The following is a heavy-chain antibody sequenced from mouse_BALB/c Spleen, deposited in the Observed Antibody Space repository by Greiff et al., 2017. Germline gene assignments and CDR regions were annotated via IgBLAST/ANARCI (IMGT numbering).Heavy chain of an antibody. CDR1: GYSITSDYA. CDR2: ISYSGST. CDR3: AREDYDYGYAMDY. V-gene: IGHV3-2*02. J-gene: IGHJ4*01. D-gene: IGHD2-4*01. Sequence: EVKLQESGPGLVKPSQSLSLTCTVTGYSITSDYAWNWIRQFPGNKLEWMGYISYSGSTSYNPSLKSRISITRDTSKNQFFLQLNSVTTEDTATYYCAREDYDYGYAMDYWGQGTSVTVSS.